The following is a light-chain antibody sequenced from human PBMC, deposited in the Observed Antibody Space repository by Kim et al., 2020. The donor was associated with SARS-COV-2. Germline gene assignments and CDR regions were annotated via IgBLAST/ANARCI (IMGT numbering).Light chain of an antibody. CDR3: QAWDSSTWV. V-gene: IGLV3-1*01. CDR1: KVGDKY. Sequence: SYELTQPPSVSVSPGQTASITCSADKVGDKYVCWYQQRPGQSPVLVISQDTKRPSGIPERFSGSNSGNTATLTISGTQAMDEADYYCQAWDSSTWVFGGGTQLTVL. J-gene: IGLJ3*02. CDR2: QDT.